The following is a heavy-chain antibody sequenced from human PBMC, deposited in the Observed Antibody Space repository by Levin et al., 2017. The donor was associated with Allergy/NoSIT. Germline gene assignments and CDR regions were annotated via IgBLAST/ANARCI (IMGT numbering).Heavy chain of an antibody. Sequence: AGGSLRLSCAASEFTFSASNMNWVRQAPGKGLDWLAYISSSSDTEYYADSVRGRFTISRDNARSTLYLQMNNLRDEDTAIYYCATDDYYISGLPYWGQGTLVTVSS. CDR3: ATDDYYISGLPY. V-gene: IGHV3-48*02. CDR2: ISSSSDTE. J-gene: IGHJ4*02. D-gene: IGHD3-22*01. CDR1: EFTFSASN.